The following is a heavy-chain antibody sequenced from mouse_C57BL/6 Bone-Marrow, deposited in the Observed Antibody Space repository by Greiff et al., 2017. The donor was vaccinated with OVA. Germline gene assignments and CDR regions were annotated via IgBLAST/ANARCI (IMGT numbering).Heavy chain of an antibody. D-gene: IGHD2-4*01. V-gene: IGHV14-4*01. Sequence: VQLQQSGAELVRPGASVKLSCTASGFNIKDDYMHWVKQRPEQGLEWIGWIDPENGDTEYASKFQGKATIPADTSSNTAYLQLSSLTSEDTAVYYCTTIDYDGRAWFAYWGQGTLVTVSA. CDR1: GFNIKDDY. CDR3: TTIDYDGRAWFAY. CDR2: IDPENGDT. J-gene: IGHJ3*01.